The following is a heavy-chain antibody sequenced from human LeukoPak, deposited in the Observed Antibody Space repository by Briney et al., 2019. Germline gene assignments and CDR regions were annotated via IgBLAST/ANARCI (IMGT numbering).Heavy chain of an antibody. V-gene: IGHV3-30*02. CDR2: IRYDGSNK. J-gene: IGHJ4*02. Sequence: PGGSLRLSCAASGFTFSSYGMHWVRQAPGKGLEWVAFIRYDGSNKYYADSVKGRFTISRDNSKNTLYLQMNSLRAEDTAVYYCANQPYGDYVVLYYWGQGTLVTVSS. CDR3: ANQPYGDYVVLYY. D-gene: IGHD4-17*01. CDR1: GFTFSSYG.